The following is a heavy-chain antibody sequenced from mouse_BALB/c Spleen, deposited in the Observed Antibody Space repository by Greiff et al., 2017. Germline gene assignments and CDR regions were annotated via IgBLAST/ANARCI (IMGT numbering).Heavy chain of an antibody. CDR3: ARWGDYGDFDY. D-gene: IGHD2-4*01. V-gene: IGHV1-7*01. Sequence: VQLVESGAELAKPGASVKMSCKASGYTFTSYWMHWVKQRPGQGLEWIGYINPSTGYTEYNQKFKDKATLTADKSSSTAYMQLSSLTSEDSAVYYCARWGDYGDFDYWGQGTTLTVSS. CDR2: INPSTGYT. CDR1: GYTFTSYW. J-gene: IGHJ2*01.